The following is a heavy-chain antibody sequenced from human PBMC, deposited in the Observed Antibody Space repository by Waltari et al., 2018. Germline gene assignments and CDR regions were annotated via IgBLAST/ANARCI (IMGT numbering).Heavy chain of an antibody. V-gene: IGHV1-46*01. CDR2: INPSGGST. CDR1: GYTFTSYY. D-gene: IGHD2-2*02. Sequence: QVQLVQSGAEVKKPGASVKVSCKASGYTFTSYYMQWVRQAPGQGPERMGIINPSGGSTSYAQKFQGRVTMTRDTSTSTVYMELSSLRSEDTAVYYCARTRIPHIGSPGSSFYYYGMDVWGQGTTVTVSS. J-gene: IGHJ6*02. CDR3: ARTRIPHIGSPGSSFYYYGMDV.